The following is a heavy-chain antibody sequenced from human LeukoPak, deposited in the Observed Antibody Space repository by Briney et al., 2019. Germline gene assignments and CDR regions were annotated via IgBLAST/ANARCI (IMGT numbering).Heavy chain of an antibody. CDR2: MYHSGST. J-gene: IGHJ4*02. CDR3: ARGFRGDNFDY. V-gene: IGHV4-38-2*02. D-gene: IGHD7-27*01. CDR1: GYSISSAYY. Sequence: SETLSLTCSVSGYSISSAYYWGWIRQPQGKGLEWIGTMYHSGSTNYNPSLKSRVTISVDTSKNQFSLKLSSVTAADTAVYFCARGFRGDNFDYWGQGTLVTVSS.